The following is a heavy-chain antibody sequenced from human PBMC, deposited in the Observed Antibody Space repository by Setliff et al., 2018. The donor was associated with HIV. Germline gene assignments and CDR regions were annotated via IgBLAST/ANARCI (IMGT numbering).Heavy chain of an antibody. CDR2: IHSGGST. CDR1: GGSITSSTYY. D-gene: IGHD1-20*01. Sequence: PSETLSLTCTVSGGSITSSTYYWDWIRQPPGKGLEWVSVIHSGGSTYYADSVKGRFIISRDNSKNTLYLQMNSLRAEDTAVYYCARDPGRYNGMDVWGQGTTVTVSS. V-gene: IGHV3-66*01. CDR3: ARDPGRYNGMDV. J-gene: IGHJ6*02.